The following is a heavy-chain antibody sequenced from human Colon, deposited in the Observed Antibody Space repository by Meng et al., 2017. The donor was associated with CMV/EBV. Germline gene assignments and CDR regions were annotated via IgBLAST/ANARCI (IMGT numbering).Heavy chain of an antibody. Sequence: QGHLKQGGEGFLKTSGTLSLTCGVSGGSLIGSYWTWIPQSPGKGLEWIGEINQSGSTNYNPSLKSRVTVSVDTSKNQFSLRVTSVTAADSALYYCAREAGPFFGVIVYDSWGQGTLVTVSS. D-gene: IGHD3-3*01. CDR1: GGSLIGSY. V-gene: IGHV4-34*01. J-gene: IGHJ4*02. CDR3: AREAGPFFGVIVYDS. CDR2: INQSGST.